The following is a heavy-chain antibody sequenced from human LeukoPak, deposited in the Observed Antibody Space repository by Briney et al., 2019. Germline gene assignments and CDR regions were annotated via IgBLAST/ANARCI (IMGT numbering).Heavy chain of an antibody. CDR1: GGSIRRGGYY. Sequence: SQTLSLTCAVSGGSIRRGGYYWGWVRQPPGRGLGWVGYIYHSGSTYYNPSLKSRVTVSVDRSKNQFSLKLSSVTAADTAVYYCARSARVYSSSTLFYWGQGTLVTVSS. CDR3: ARSARVYSSSTLFY. CDR2: IYHSGST. J-gene: IGHJ4*02. V-gene: IGHV4-30-2*01. D-gene: IGHD6-6*01.